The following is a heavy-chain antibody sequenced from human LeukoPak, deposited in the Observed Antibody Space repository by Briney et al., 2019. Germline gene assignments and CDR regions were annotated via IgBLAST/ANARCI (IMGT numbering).Heavy chain of an antibody. CDR2: IDWDDDK. D-gene: IGHD3-10*01. V-gene: IGHV2-70*01. CDR1: GFSLSTSGMC. J-gene: IGHJ4*02. Sequence: SGPALVKPTQTLTLTCTFSGFSLSTSGMCVSWIRQPPGKALEWLALIDWDDDKYYSTSLKTRLTISKDTSKNQVVLTMTNMDPVDTATCYCARISRYYGSGSYSHFDYWGQGTLVTVSS. CDR3: ARISRYYGSGSYSHFDY.